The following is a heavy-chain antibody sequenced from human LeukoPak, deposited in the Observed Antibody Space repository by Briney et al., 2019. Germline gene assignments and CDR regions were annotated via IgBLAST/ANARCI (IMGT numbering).Heavy chain of an antibody. J-gene: IGHJ4*02. CDR3: ARAGYVSPYDY. CDR1: GFTFSNYE. V-gene: IGHV3-48*03. Sequence: GGSLRLSCATSGFTFSNYEINWVRQAPGKGLEWVSYISSSGRTIYYSDSVKGRFTISRDNAKNSLNLQMNSLRAEDTAVYYCARAGYVSPYDYWGEGTLVTVSS. CDR2: ISSSGRTI. D-gene: IGHD5-12*01.